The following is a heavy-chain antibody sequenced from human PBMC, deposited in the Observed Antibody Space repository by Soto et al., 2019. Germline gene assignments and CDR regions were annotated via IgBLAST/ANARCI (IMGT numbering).Heavy chain of an antibody. Sequence: SGPTLVNPTQSLTLTCTFSGFSLSTSGVGVGWIRQPPGKALEWLALIYWDDDKRYSPSLKSRLTITKDTSKNQVVLTMTNMDPVDTATYYCAHERDTAMAPDFDYWGQGTLVTVSS. D-gene: IGHD5-18*01. CDR2: IYWDDDK. V-gene: IGHV2-5*02. CDR3: AHERDTAMAPDFDY. J-gene: IGHJ4*02. CDR1: GFSLSTSGVG.